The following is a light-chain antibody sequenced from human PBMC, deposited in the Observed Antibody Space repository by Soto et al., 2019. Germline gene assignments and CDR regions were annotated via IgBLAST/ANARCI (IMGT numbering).Light chain of an antibody. Sequence: DIQMTQSPSSLSASVGDRVTITCQASQDITNCLNWYHQRPGKAPKILIYHASSLETGVPSRFSGSGSGTEFTLTISSLQPDDFATYYCQHYNSYGTFGQGTKVDIK. CDR2: HAS. CDR3: QHYNSYGT. J-gene: IGKJ1*01. CDR1: QDITNC. V-gene: IGKV1-5*01.